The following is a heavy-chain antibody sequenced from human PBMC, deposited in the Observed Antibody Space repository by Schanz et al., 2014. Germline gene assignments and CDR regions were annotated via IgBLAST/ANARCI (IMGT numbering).Heavy chain of an antibody. CDR2: IYSGGST. V-gene: IGHV3-53*01. J-gene: IGHJ4*02. CDR1: GFTVSSNY. D-gene: IGHD5-18*01. Sequence: EVQLVESGGGLIQPGGSLRLSCAASGFTVSSNYMSWVRQAPGKGLEWVAVIYSGGSTFYTDSVKGRFTISRDNAKNSLYLQMNSLRAEDTAVYYCARDRYSYGYDPSDYWGQGTLVTVSS. CDR3: ARDRYSYGYDPSDY.